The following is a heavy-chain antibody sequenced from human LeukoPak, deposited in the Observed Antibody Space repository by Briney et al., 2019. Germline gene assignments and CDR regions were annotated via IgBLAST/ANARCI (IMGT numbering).Heavy chain of an antibody. CDR1: GFTFSSYA. Sequence: GGSLRLSCAASGFTFSSYAMSWVRQAPGKGLEWVSAISGSGGSTYYADSVKGRFTISRDNSKNTLYLQMNSLRAEDTAVYYCAKEVYYYDSSGYYHYFDYWGQGTLVTVSS. CDR2: ISGSGGST. D-gene: IGHD3-22*01. J-gene: IGHJ4*02. CDR3: AKEVYYYDSSGYYHYFDY. V-gene: IGHV3-23*01.